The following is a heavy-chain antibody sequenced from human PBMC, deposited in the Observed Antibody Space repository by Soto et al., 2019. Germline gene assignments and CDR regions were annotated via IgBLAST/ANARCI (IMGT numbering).Heavy chain of an antibody. V-gene: IGHV4-34*02. D-gene: IGHD2-15*01. CDR2: INRSGST. CDR3: ARRYCSGGRCSSTFDS. Sequence: QVQLQQWGAGLLKPSETLSLTCAVYGGSFSGYYWSWIRQPPGKGLEWIGEINRSGSTNYNPSLKSRVTISVDTSKNQFSLKLSSVTAADTAVYYCARRYCSGGRCSSTFDSWGQGTLVTVSS. J-gene: IGHJ4*02. CDR1: GGSFSGYY.